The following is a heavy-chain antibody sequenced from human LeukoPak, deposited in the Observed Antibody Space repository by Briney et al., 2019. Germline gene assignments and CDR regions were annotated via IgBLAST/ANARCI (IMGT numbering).Heavy chain of an antibody. CDR3: ARARVLNNWFDP. CDR2: ISAYNGNT. D-gene: IGHD4/OR15-4a*01. V-gene: IGHV1-18*01. J-gene: IGHJ5*02. Sequence: ASVKVSCKASGYTVTSYGISWVRQAPGQGLEWMGWISAYNGNTNYAQKLQGRVTMTTDTSTSTAYMELRSLRSDDTAVYYCARARVLNNWFDPWGQGTLVTVSS. CDR1: GYTVTSYG.